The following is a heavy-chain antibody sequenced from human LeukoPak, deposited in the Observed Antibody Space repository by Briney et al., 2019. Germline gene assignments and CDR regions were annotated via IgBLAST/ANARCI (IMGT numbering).Heavy chain of an antibody. Sequence: GGSLRLSCAASGFTFSSYWMSWVRQAPGKGLEWVANIKQDGSEKYYVDSVKGRFTISRDNAKNSLYLQMNSLRAEDTAVYYCARGAQQLEPYYYYYYMDVWHRGTTVTVSS. J-gene: IGHJ6*03. V-gene: IGHV3-7*01. CDR1: GFTFSSYW. CDR2: IKQDGSEK. D-gene: IGHD6-13*01. CDR3: ARGAQQLEPYYYYYYMDV.